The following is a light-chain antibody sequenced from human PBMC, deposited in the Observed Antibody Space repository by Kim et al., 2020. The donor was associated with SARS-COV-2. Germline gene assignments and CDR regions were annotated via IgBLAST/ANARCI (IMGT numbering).Light chain of an antibody. V-gene: IGKV3-11*01. Sequence: PGAGATLSCRASQSISTSLAWYQQRPGHPPRLLIHVASIRATGVPARFSGSGSGTDFTLTISGLEPEDFAVYYCQQRNNWTPKVTFGGGTKVDIK. J-gene: IGKJ4*01. CDR3: QQRNNWTPKVT. CDR1: QSISTS. CDR2: VAS.